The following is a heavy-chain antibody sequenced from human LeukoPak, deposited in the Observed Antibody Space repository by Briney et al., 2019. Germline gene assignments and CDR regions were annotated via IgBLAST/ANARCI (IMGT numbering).Heavy chain of an antibody. V-gene: IGHV3-23*01. CDR3: AKTVGVNFFDY. CDR2: ISGSGVST. CDR1: GFTFCTYA. J-gene: IGHJ4*02. Sequence: GGSLRLSCAASGFTFCTYAMSWVRRAPGKGLERISSISGSGVSTFYADSVKGRFTISRDNSKNTLYLQMHSLRGEDTAMYYCAKTVGVNFFDYWGQGTLVTVSS. D-gene: IGHD1-26*01.